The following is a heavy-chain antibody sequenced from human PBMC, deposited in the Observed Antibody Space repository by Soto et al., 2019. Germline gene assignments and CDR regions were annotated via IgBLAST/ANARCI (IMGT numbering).Heavy chain of an antibody. Sequence: EVQLVESGGGLVKPGGSLRLSCAASGFVFSSYTMNWVRQAPGKGLEWISSINSLSTSKYYADSLKGRCTISRDNAKNSLFLQIDSPRAEDTAIYFRASVLSCYARTSQRGSDVWGQGTTVTVSS. CDR2: INSLSTSK. CDR3: ASVLSCYARTSQRGSDV. V-gene: IGHV3-21*01. D-gene: IGHD3-16*01. J-gene: IGHJ6*02. CDR1: GFVFSSYT.